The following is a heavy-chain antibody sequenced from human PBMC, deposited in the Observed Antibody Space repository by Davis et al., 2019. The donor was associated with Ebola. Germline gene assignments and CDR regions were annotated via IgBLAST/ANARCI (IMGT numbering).Heavy chain of an antibody. CDR2: INTNTGNP. CDR3: ARDLGYCSGGDCYRTEYFHH. D-gene: IGHD2-15*01. Sequence: AASVKVSCRASGYTFSTYAMNWVRQAPGQGLEWMGWINTNTGNPTYAQAFTGRFVFSLDTSVSTAYLQISSLKAEDTAVYYCARDLGYCSGGDCYRTEYFHHWGQGTLVTVSS. J-gene: IGHJ1*01. CDR1: GYTFSTYA. V-gene: IGHV7-4-1*02.